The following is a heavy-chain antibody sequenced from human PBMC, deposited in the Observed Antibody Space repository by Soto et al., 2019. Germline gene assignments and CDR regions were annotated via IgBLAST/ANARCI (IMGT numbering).Heavy chain of an antibody. CDR1: GGSISSGDYY. J-gene: IGHJ5*02. CDR3: ARLVRFCSRPACRGINWFDP. Sequence: QVQLQESGPGLVEPSQTLSLTCSVSGGSISSGDYYWSWIRQPPGKGLEWIGYMFYVGATYYNPSLQGRLTISVDTSKNQFSLELRSVSAADTAVKHCARLVRFCSRPACRGINWFDPWGQGTLVSVTS. CDR2: MFYVGAT. D-gene: IGHD2-2*01. V-gene: IGHV4-30-4*01.